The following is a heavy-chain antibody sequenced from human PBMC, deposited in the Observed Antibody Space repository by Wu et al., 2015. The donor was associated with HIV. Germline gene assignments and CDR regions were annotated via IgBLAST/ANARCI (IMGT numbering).Heavy chain of an antibody. CDR1: GYTFTGYY. CDR2: INPNSGGA. D-gene: IGHD3-10*01. Sequence: QVQLVQSGAEVKKPGASVKVSCKASGYTFTGYYMHWVRQAPGQGLEWMGWINPNSGGANYAQKFQGRVTMTRDTSISTAYMELSRLRSDDTAVYYCARAKVTMVRGVIDDAFDIWGQGTMVTGLF. V-gene: IGHV1-2*02. CDR3: ARAKVTMVRGVIDDAFDI. J-gene: IGHJ3*02.